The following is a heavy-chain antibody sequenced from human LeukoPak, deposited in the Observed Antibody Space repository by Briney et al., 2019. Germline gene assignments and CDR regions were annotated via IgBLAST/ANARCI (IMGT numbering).Heavy chain of an antibody. Sequence: ASVKVSCKASGYTFTSYAMHWVRQAPGQRLEWMGWINAGNGNTKCSQKFQGRVTITRDTSASTAYMELSSLRSEDTAVYYCARVPAMGVGADAFDIWGQGTMVTVSS. CDR2: INAGNGNT. J-gene: IGHJ3*02. CDR1: GYTFTSYA. V-gene: IGHV1-3*01. D-gene: IGHD1-26*01. CDR3: ARVPAMGVGADAFDI.